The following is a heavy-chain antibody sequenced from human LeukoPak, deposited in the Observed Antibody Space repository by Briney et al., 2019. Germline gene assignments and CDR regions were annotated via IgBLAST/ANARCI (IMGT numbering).Heavy chain of an antibody. CDR1: GYSFTNSW. CDR2: IYPGDSGS. J-gene: IGHJ4*02. V-gene: IGHV5-51*01. D-gene: IGHD5/OR15-5a*01. CDR3: ARSSSTAPRSFDY. Sequence: GESLKISCKGSGYSFTNSWIAWVRQMPGKGLEWMGFIYPGDSGSRYSPSFQGQVTISVDKSISTAYLQWSSLKASDTAMYYCARSSSTAPRSFDYWGQGTLVTVSS.